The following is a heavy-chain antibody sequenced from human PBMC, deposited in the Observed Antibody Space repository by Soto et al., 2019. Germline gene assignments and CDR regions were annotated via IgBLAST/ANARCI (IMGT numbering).Heavy chain of an antibody. CDR1: GFTFDDYA. CDR3: AKDLGSGWHPENYFDY. CDR2: ISWNSGSI. D-gene: IGHD6-19*01. Sequence: EVQLVESGGGLVQPGRSLRLSCAASGFTFDDYAMHWVRQAPGKGLEWVSGISWNSGSIGYADSVKGRFTISRDNXKXDLYLQMNSLRAEDTALYDCAKDLGSGWHPENYFDYWGQGTLVTVSS. V-gene: IGHV3-9*01. J-gene: IGHJ4*02.